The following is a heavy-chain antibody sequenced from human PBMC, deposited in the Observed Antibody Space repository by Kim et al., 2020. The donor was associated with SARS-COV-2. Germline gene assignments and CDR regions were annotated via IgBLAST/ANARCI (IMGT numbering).Heavy chain of an antibody. D-gene: IGHD3-10*01. CDR2: ISGSGGST. J-gene: IGHJ4*02. CDR1: GFTFSSYA. Sequence: GGSLRLSCAASGFTFSSYAMSWVRQAPGKGLEWVSAISGSGGSTYYADSVKGRFTISRDNSKNTLYLQMNSLRAEDTAVYYCAKDGGGFGDSCMLDYWGQGTLVTVSS. CDR3: AKDGGGFGDSCMLDY. V-gene: IGHV3-23*01.